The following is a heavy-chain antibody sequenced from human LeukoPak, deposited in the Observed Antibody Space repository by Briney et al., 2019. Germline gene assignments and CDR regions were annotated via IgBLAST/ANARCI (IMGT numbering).Heavy chain of an antibody. V-gene: IGHV3-30*18. D-gene: IGHD4-17*01. CDR1: GFTFSSYG. CDR3: AKDDYGDCPDY. CDR2: ISYDGSNK. Sequence: GGSLRLSCAASGFTFSSYGMHWVRQAPGKGLEWVVVISYDGSNKYYADSVKGRFTISRDNSKNTLYLQMNSLRAEDTAVYYCAKDDYGDCPDYWGQGTLVTVSS. J-gene: IGHJ4*02.